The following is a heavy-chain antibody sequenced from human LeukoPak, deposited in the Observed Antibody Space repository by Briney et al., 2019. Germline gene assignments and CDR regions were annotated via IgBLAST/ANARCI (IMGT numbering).Heavy chain of an antibody. V-gene: IGHV1-2*02. J-gene: IGHJ5*02. D-gene: IGHD6-6*01. CDR3: ARAPSIAASNWFDP. CDR1: GYTFTGYY. CDR2: INPNSGGT. Sequence: ASVKVSCKASGYTFTGYYMHWMRQAPGQGLEWMGWINPNSGGTNYAQKFQGRVTMARDTSISTAYMELSRLRSDDTAVYYCARAPSIAASNWFDPWGQGTLVTVSS.